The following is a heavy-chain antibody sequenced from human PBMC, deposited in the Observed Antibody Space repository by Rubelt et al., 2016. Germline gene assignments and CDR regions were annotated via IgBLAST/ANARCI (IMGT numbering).Heavy chain of an antibody. V-gene: IGHV4-59*08. D-gene: IGHD1-1*01. Sequence: QVLLQESGPGLVKPSETLSLTCSISDSSMNIHSWSWFRRPPGKGLEWIGFVSDSGRTNYNPSLESRVTLSVDTSKNQFSRKLSSVTAADTAVYYCARVGGTGRCVDYWGLGTLVTVSS. CDR3: ARVGGTGRCVDY. J-gene: IGHJ4*02. CDR1: DSSMNIHS. CDR2: VSDSGRT.